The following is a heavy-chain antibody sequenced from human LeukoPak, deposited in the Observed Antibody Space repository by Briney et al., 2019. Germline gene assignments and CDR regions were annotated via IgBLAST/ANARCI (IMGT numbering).Heavy chain of an antibody. J-gene: IGHJ4*02. CDR2: IYFSGST. V-gene: IGHV4-39*07. CDR1: GGSTSSSSYY. D-gene: IGHD3-3*01. CDR3: ARAYYDFWSGYLTPLFFDY. Sequence: SETLSLTCTVSGGSTSSSSYYWGWIRPPPGKGLEWIGSIYFSGSTYYNQSLKSRVTISVDTSKSQFSLKLGSVTAADTAVYYCARAYYDFWSGYLTPLFFDYWGQGTLVTVSS.